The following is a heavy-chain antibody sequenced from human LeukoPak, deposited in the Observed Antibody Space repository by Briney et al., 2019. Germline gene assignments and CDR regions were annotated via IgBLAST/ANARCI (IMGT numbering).Heavy chain of an antibody. V-gene: IGHV3-23*01. CDR2: ISGSGGST. J-gene: IGHJ4*01. Sequence: PGGSLRLSCAASGFTFSSYAMRWVRQAPGKGLEWVSAISGSGGSTYYADSVKGRFTISRDNSKNTLYLQMNSLRAEDTAIYYCAKESPYSSVYCFAPLFDDWGHGTPVTVSS. D-gene: IGHD3-22*01. CDR1: GFTFSSYA. CDR3: AKESPYSSVYCFAPLFDD.